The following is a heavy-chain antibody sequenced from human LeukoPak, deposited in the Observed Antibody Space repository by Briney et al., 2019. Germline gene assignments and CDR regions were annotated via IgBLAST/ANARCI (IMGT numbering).Heavy chain of an antibody. CDR3: AKDDSSWFYDAFDI. Sequence: GGSLRLSCAASGFTFSSYATSWVRQAPGKGLEWVSGISGSGGSTYYADSEKGRFTISRDNSKNTVHLQMNSLRAEDTAVYYCAKDDSSWFYDAFDIWGQGTMVTVSS. CDR2: ISGSGGST. CDR1: GFTFSSYA. V-gene: IGHV3-23*01. J-gene: IGHJ3*02. D-gene: IGHD6-13*01.